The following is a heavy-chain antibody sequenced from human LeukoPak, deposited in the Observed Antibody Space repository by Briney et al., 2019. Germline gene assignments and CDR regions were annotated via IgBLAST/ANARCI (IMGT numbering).Heavy chain of an antibody. CDR1: GGSISKYY. CDR3: ARGVYIAAAQYGY. J-gene: IGHJ4*02. Sequence: SETMSLTCTVSGGSISKYYWSWIPQPPGKGLEWIGYIYYSGTTNYNPSLKSRVTISLDTSKNQFSLKLNSVTAADTAVYYCARGVYIAAAQYGYWGQGTLVTVSS. V-gene: IGHV4-59*01. D-gene: IGHD6-13*01. CDR2: IYYSGTT.